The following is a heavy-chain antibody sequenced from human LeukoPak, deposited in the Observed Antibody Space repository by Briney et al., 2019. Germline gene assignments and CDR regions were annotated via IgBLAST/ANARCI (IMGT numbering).Heavy chain of an antibody. CDR2: ISWDGGST. V-gene: IGHV3-43D*03. CDR3: AKDMKRDPGRGGGWFPLYYYYGMDV. CDR1: GFTFDDYA. J-gene: IGHJ6*02. D-gene: IGHD6-19*01. Sequence: GGSLRLSCAASGFTFDDYAMHWVRQAPGKGLEWVSLISWDGGSTYYADSVKGRFTISRDNSKNSLYLQMNSLRAEDTALYYCAKDMKRDPGRGGGWFPLYYYYGMDVWGQGTTVTVSS.